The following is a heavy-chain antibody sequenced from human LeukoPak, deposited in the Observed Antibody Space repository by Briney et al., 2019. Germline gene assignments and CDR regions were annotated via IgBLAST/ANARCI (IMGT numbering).Heavy chain of an antibody. CDR3: AKDRVMITFGGELDY. D-gene: IGHD3-16*01. J-gene: IGHJ4*02. V-gene: IGHV3-30*02. CDR1: GFTFSSYG. CDR2: IRYDGSNK. Sequence: PGGSLRLSCAASGFTFSSYGMHWVRQAPGKGLEWVAFIRYDGSNKYYADSVKGRFTISRDNSKNTLYLQMNSLRAEDTAVYYCAKDRVMITFGGELDYWGQGTLVTVSS.